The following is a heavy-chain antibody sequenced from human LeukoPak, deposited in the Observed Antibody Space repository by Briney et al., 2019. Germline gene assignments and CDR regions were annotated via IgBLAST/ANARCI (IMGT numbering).Heavy chain of an antibody. Sequence: SETLSLTCTVSGGSITTYYWSWIRQPPGNGLEWIGYISYSGSTKYNPSLKSRVTISVDTSKNQFSLKLSSVTAADTAVYYCARSQMGLAGYFDYWGQGTLVTVSS. V-gene: IGHV4-59*01. D-gene: IGHD2-8*01. CDR1: GGSITTYY. J-gene: IGHJ4*02. CDR2: ISYSGST. CDR3: ARSQMGLAGYFDY.